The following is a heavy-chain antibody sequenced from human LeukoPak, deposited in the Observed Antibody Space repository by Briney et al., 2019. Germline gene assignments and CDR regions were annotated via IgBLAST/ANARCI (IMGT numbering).Heavy chain of an antibody. CDR2: ISAYNGNT. CDR3: AREAAAAVYFDH. V-gene: IGHV1-18*01. Sequence: GASVKVSCKASGYTFTSYGISWVRQAPGQGLEWVGWISAYNGNTNYAQKLQGRVTMTTHTSTSTAYMDLTSLRSDDTAVYYCAREAAAAVYFDHWGQGTLVTVSS. D-gene: IGHD6-13*01. CDR1: GYTFTSYG. J-gene: IGHJ4*02.